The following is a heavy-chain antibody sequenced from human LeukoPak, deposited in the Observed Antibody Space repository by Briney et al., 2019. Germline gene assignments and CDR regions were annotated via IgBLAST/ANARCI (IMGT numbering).Heavy chain of an antibody. CDR2: IVVGSGNT. D-gene: IGHD6-19*01. J-gene: IGHJ6*03. CDR1: GFTFTSSA. CDR3: AADSSGWFDYYYYMDV. V-gene: IGHV1-58*02. Sequence: ASVKVSCKASGFTFTSSARQWVRQARGQRLEWIGWIVVGSGNTNYAQKFQERVTITRDMSTSTAYMELSSLRSEDTAVYYCAADSSGWFDYYYYMDVWGKGTTVTVSS.